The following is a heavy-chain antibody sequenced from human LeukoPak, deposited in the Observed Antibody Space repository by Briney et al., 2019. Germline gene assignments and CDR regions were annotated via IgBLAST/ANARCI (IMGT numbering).Heavy chain of an antibody. Sequence: PGGSLRLSCAASGFTFSSYWMSWVRQAPGKGLEWVANIKQDGGEKYYVDSVKGRFTISSDNAKNSLYLQMNSLRAEDTAVYYCARDPRQYYFDYWGQGTLVTVSS. CDR3: ARDPRQYYFDY. CDR2: IKQDGGEK. J-gene: IGHJ4*02. V-gene: IGHV3-7*04. CDR1: GFTFSSYW.